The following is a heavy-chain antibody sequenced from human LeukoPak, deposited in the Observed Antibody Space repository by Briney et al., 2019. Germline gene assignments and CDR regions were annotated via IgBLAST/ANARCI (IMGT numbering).Heavy chain of an antibody. J-gene: IGHJ4*02. CDR3: ARSDSGGNQYYFDY. Sequence: SETLSLTCTVSGGSISSSSYYWGWIRQPPGKGLEWIGSIYYSGSTNYNPSLKSRVTISVDTSKNQFSLKLSSVTAADTAVYYCARSDSGGNQYYFDYWGQGTLVTVSS. CDR1: GGSISSSSYY. D-gene: IGHD4-23*01. CDR2: IYYSGST. V-gene: IGHV4-39*07.